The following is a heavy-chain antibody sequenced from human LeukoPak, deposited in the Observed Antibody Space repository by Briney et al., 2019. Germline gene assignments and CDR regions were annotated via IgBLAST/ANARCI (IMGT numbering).Heavy chain of an antibody. CDR3: ARDDYDPYYYYMDV. V-gene: IGHV4-59*01. J-gene: IGHJ6*03. D-gene: IGHD3-22*01. CDR1: GGSISSYY. Sequence: SETLSLTCTVSGGSISSYYWSWIRQPPGKGLEWNGYIYYSGSTNYNPPLKSRVTISVDTSKNQFSLKLSSVTAADTAVYYCARDDYDPYYYYMDVWGKGTTVTVSS. CDR2: IYYSGST.